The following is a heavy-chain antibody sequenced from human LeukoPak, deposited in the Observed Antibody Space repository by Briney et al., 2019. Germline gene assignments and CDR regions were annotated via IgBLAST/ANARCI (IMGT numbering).Heavy chain of an antibody. V-gene: IGHV1-18*01. Sequence: ASVKVSCKASGYTFTSYGISWVRQAPGQGLEWMGWISAYNGNTNYAQKLQGRVTMTTDTSTSTAYMELRSLRSDDTAVYYCASEEGTIGTTFAFDIWGQGTMVTVSS. D-gene: IGHD1-1*01. CDR2: ISAYNGNT. CDR1: GYTFTSYG. J-gene: IGHJ3*02. CDR3: ASEEGTIGTTFAFDI.